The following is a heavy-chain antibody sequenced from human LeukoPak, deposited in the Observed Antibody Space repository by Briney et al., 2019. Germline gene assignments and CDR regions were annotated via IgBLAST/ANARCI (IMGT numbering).Heavy chain of an antibody. V-gene: IGHV3-15*01. Sequence: GGSLRLSCAASGFTFSNAWMSWVRQAPGKGLEWVGRIKSKIDGGTTDYAAPVKGRFTISRDDSKNTLYLQTNSLKTEDTAVYYCTTHLWFGELRFDYWGQGTLVTVSS. CDR1: GFTFSNAW. J-gene: IGHJ4*02. CDR3: TTHLWFGELRFDY. CDR2: IKSKIDGGTT. D-gene: IGHD3-10*01.